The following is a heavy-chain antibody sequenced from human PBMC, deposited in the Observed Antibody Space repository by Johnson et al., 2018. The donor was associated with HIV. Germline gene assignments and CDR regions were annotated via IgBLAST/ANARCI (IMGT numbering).Heavy chain of an antibody. CDR3: ARGWTVGTFDNAFDI. Sequence: QVQLVESGGGVVQPGRSLRLSCAASRFTLSTFDIHWVRQAPGKGLEWAALISYDGSTKYYADAVKGRLTISRDNTKNTLFRQMNSLRAEDTAVYYCARGWTVGTFDNAFDIWGQGTMVTVSS. CDR2: ISYDGSTK. CDR1: RFTLSTFD. V-gene: IGHV3-30-3*01. J-gene: IGHJ3*02. D-gene: IGHD4-23*01.